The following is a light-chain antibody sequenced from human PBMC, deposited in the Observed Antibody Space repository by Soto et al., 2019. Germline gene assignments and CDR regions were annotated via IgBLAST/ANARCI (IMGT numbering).Light chain of an antibody. CDR3: QHYSTYPYT. CDR1: QNINEW. CDR2: DAS. J-gene: IGKJ2*01. V-gene: IGKV1-5*01. Sequence: DIQITQSPSTLSASVGDRIVITCRASQNINEWLAWYQQKPGKAPTLLISDASNLESGVPSRFSGSGSGTEFTLTLNSLQPDDFATYFCQHYSTYPYTFGQGTKLEMK.